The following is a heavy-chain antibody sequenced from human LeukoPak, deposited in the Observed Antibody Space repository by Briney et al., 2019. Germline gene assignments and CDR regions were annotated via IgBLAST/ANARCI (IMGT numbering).Heavy chain of an antibody. CDR1: GGSISSGSYY. J-gene: IGHJ5*02. Sequence: PSQTLSHTCTVSGGSISSGSYYWSWIRQPAGKGLEWIGRIYTSGSTNYNPSLKSRVTISVDTSKSQFSLKLSSVTAADTAVYYCARARYDFWSGSGFDPWGQGTLVTVSS. V-gene: IGHV4-61*02. CDR3: ARARYDFWSGSGFDP. CDR2: IYTSGST. D-gene: IGHD3-3*01.